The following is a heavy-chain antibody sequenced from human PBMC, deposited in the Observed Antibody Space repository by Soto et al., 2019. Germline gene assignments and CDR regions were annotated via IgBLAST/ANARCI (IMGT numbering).Heavy chain of an antibody. CDR3: ARVPDV. J-gene: IGHJ6*02. Sequence: WTWIRQPPGKGLEWIGYIYHSGSTYYNPALKSRVTISVDRSKNQFSLKLNSVTAADTAVYYCARVPDVWGQGTTVTVSS. V-gene: IGHV4-30-2*01. CDR2: IYHSGST.